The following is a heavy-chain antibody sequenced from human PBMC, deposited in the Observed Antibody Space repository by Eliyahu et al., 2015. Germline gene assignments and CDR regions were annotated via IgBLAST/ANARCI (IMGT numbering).Heavy chain of an antibody. CDR2: INHSGST. V-gene: IGHV4-34*01. Sequence: QVQLQQWGAGLLKPSEXLSLTCAVYGXSFSGXYXSWIRPPPGXGLEWIGEINHSGSTNYNPSLKSRVTISVDTSKNQFSLKLSSVTAADTAVYYCAGRFKQPFDYWGQGTLVTVSS. D-gene: IGHD6-13*01. CDR3: AGRFKQPFDY. J-gene: IGHJ4*02. CDR1: GXSFSGXY.